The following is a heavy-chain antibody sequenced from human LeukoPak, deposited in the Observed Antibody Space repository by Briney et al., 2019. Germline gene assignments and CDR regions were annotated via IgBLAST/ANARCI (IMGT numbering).Heavy chain of an antibody. CDR2: INPNSGGT. CDR1: GYTFTGYY. CDR3: ASNWNYYYYMDV. Sequence: ASVKVPCKASGYTFTGYYMHWVRQAPGQGLEWMGWINPNSGGTNYAQKFQGRVTMTRDTSISTAYMELSRLRSDDTAVYYCASNWNYYYYMDVWGKGTTVTASS. J-gene: IGHJ6*03. D-gene: IGHD1-20*01. V-gene: IGHV1-2*02.